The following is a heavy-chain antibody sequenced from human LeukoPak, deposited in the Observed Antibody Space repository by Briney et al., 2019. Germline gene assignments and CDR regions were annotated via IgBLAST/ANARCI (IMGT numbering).Heavy chain of an antibody. J-gene: IGHJ4*02. CDR3: ARDRSSSWYFDY. Sequence: GGSLRLSCAASGFTFSSYAMHWVRQAPGKGLEWVAVISYDGSNKYYADSVKGRFTISRDNSKNTLYLQINTLRAEDTALYYCARDRSSSWYFDYWGQGTLVTVSS. CDR2: ISYDGSNK. V-gene: IGHV3-30*04. CDR1: GFTFSSYA. D-gene: IGHD6-13*01.